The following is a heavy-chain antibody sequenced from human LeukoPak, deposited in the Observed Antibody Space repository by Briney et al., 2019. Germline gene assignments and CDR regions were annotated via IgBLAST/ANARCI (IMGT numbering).Heavy chain of an antibody. CDR3: AAGDTLEF. Sequence: PGGSLRLSYVASGFTFSNSWMYWVRQAPGKGLEGVANIEKDGSGESYGDSVKGRFTISRDNAESSLYLQMNNLRAEDTAVYFCAAGDTLEFWGQGTLVTVSS. CDR1: GFTFSNSW. V-gene: IGHV3-7*03. J-gene: IGHJ4*02. D-gene: IGHD2-21*01. CDR2: IEKDGSGE.